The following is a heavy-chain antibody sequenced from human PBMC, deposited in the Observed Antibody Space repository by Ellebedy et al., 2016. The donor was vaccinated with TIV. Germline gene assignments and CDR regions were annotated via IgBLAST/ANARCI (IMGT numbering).Heavy chain of an antibody. J-gene: IGHJ4*02. D-gene: IGHD2-2*01. CDR1: GFTFSSYS. CDR3: ARDEGVVVPAAMGGFGY. CDR2: ISSSSSTI. V-gene: IGHV3-48*04. Sequence: GGSLRLXCAASGFTFSSYSMNWVRQAPGKGLEWVSYISSSSSTIYYADSVKGRFTISRDNAKNSLYLQMNSLRAEDTAVYYCARDEGVVVPAAMGGFGYWGQGTLVTVSS.